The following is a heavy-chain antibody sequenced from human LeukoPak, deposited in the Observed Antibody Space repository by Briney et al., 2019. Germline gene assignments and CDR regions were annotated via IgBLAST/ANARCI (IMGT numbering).Heavy chain of an antibody. D-gene: IGHD6-19*01. CDR1: GGSITNHL. CDR3: ARERGYSSGWYGSHYYYYYGMDV. V-gene: IGHV4-4*07. Sequence: PSETLSLTCTVSGGSITNHLWNWILQPAGKGLEWIGRISTSGSTNYNPSLKSRVTISVDTSKNQFSLKLSSVTAADTAVYYCARERGYSSGWYGSHYYYYYGMDVWGQGTTVTVSS. CDR2: ISTSGST. J-gene: IGHJ6*02.